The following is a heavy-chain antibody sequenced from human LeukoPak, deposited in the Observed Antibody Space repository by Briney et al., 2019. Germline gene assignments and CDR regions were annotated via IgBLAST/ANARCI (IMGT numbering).Heavy chain of an antibody. CDR2: IKSKTDGGTT. CDR3: TTRYYDSSGYYPRYYYYMDV. Sequence: PGGSLRLSCAASGFTFSNAWMSWVRQAPGKGLEWVGRIKSKTDGGTTDYAAPVKGRFTISRDDSKNTLYLQMNSLRTEDTAVYYCTTRYYDSSGYYPRYYYYMDVWSKGTTVTVSS. CDR1: GFTFSNAW. D-gene: IGHD3-22*01. V-gene: IGHV3-15*01. J-gene: IGHJ6*03.